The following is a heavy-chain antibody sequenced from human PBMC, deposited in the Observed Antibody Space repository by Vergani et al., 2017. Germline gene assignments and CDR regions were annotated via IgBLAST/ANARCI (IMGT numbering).Heavy chain of an antibody. CDR2: VSFRGDT. D-gene: IGHD3-10*01. Sequence: QLHLQESGPGLVKPSETLSLTCTVSGASVNSYDWSWIRQPPGKGLEWMGYVSFRGDTLYDPSVKGRMTISLNTSSNQFSLYLTSVTAADTAVYYCARSRIYYGAGSPDYWGQGTLVTVSS. V-gene: IGHV4-59*02. CDR1: GASVNSYD. J-gene: IGHJ4*02. CDR3: ARSRIYYGAGSPDY.